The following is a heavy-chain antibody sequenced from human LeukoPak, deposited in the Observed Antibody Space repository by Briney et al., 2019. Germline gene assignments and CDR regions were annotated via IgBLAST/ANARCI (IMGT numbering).Heavy chain of an antibody. J-gene: IGHJ5*02. CDR2: ISSSGSTI. CDR3: AKEAHDYWFLWFDP. CDR1: GFTFSDYY. V-gene: IGHV3-11*01. D-gene: IGHD4/OR15-4a*01. Sequence: PGGSLRLSCAASGFTFSDYYMSWIRQAPGKGLEWVSYISSSGSTIYYADSVKGRFTISRDNAKNSLYLQMNSLRAEDTAVYYCAKEAHDYWFLWFDPWGQGTLVTVSS.